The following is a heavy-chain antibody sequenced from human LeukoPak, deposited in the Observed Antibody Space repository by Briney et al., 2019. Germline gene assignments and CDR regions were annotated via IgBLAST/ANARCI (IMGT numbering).Heavy chain of an antibody. CDR2: IYYSGST. CDR3: ARGEQRLVRGYFSY. D-gene: IGHD6-13*01. V-gene: IGHV4-59*01. J-gene: IGHJ4*02. Sequence: SETLSLTCTVSGGSISSYYWSWIRQPPGKGLEWVGYIYYSGSTNYNPSLKSRVTISVDTSKNQFSLKLSSVTAADTAVYYCARGEQRLVRGYFSYWGRGTLVTVSS. CDR1: GGSISSYY.